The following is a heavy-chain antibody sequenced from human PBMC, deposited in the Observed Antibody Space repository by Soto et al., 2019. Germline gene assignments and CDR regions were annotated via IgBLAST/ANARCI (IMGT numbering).Heavy chain of an antibody. CDR3: ARYNFLSDASVGALVY. CDR2: IYYSGTT. D-gene: IGHD1-1*01. CDR1: GGSISGYY. J-gene: IGHJ4*02. Sequence: QVQLQESGPGLVKPSETLSLTCTVSGGSISGYYWSWIRQPPGKGLEWIGYIYYSGTTNYNPSLKSRVTISVDTSKNQFSLKLSSVTAADTAVFYCARYNFLSDASVGALVYWGQGALVTVSS. V-gene: IGHV4-59*01.